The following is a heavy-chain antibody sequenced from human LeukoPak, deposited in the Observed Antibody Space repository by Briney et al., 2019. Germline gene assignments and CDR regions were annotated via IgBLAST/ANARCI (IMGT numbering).Heavy chain of an antibody. V-gene: IGHV4-34*01. J-gene: IGHJ5*02. Sequence: SETLSLTCAVYGGSFSGYYWSWVRQPPGKGLEWIGEINYSGSTNYNPSLKSRVTISVDTSKNQFSLKLSSVTAADTAVYYCARHGYCSSTSCYGGWFDPWGQGTLVTVSS. D-gene: IGHD2-2*03. CDR3: ARHGYCSSTSCYGGWFDP. CDR2: INYSGST. CDR1: GGSFSGYY.